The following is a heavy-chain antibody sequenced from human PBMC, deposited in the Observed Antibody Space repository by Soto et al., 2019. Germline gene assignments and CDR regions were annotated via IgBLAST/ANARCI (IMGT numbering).Heavy chain of an antibody. Sequence: QVQLQESGTGLLKPSETLSLTCTVSGDSISGLSWSWIQQPTGKGLEWIGHIYASGSTNYNPSLKSRVTKSIDTPKNQVSLRLGSGTAAEPAMYYCARYYFPHRDFDSWGQGTLVTVSS. CDR2: IYASGST. J-gene: IGHJ4*02. CDR3: ARYYFPHRDFDS. V-gene: IGHV4-4*07. CDR1: GDSISGLS. D-gene: IGHD3-10*01.